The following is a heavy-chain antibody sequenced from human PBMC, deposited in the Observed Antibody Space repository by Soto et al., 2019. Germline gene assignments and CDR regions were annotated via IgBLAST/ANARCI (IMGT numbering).Heavy chain of an antibody. D-gene: IGHD6-19*01. V-gene: IGHV4-61*01. CDR2: IYYSGST. CDR1: GGSVSSGSYY. CDR3: ARGESGYSSGWYGLYYFDY. Sequence: SETLSLTCTVSGGSVSSGSYYWSWIRQPPGKGLEWIGYIYYSGSTNYKPSLKSRVTISVDTSKNQFSLKLSSVTAADTAVYFCARGESGYSSGWYGLYYFDYWGQGTLVTVSS. J-gene: IGHJ4*02.